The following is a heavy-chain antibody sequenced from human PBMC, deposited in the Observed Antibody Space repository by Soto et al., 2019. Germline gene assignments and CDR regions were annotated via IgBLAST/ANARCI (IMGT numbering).Heavy chain of an antibody. D-gene: IGHD5-12*01. V-gene: IGHV4-34*01. J-gene: IGHJ4*02. Sequence: QVQLQQWGAGLLKPSETLSLTCAVYGGSFSGYYWSWIRQPPGKGLEWIGEINHSGSTNYNPSLKSRVTISVDTSKNQFSLKLSSVTAADTAVYYCARRRGYSGTLKFDYWGQGTLVTVSS. CDR2: INHSGST. CDR3: ARRRGYSGTLKFDY. CDR1: GGSFSGYY.